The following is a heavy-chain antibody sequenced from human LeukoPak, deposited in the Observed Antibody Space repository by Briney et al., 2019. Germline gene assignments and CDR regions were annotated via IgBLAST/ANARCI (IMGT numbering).Heavy chain of an antibody. J-gene: IGHJ4*02. Sequence: ASVKVSCKASGYTFTGYYMHWVRQAPGQGLEWMGRINPNSGATNYAQTFQGRVTMTRATSISTAYMELSRLRSDDTAVYYCASPGDYNFWSGSYDYWGQGTLVTVSS. D-gene: IGHD3-3*01. V-gene: IGHV1-2*06. CDR2: INPNSGAT. CDR1: GYTFTGYY. CDR3: ASPGDYNFWSGSYDY.